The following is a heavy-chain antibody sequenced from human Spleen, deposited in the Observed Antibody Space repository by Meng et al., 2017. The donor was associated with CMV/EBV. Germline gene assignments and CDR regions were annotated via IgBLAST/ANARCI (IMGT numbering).Heavy chain of an antibody. Sequence: GSISSGDYYWSWIRQPPGKGLEWIGYIYYSGSTYYNPSLKSRVTISVDTSKNQFSLKLSSATAADTAVYYCASESCSSTSCTSGFDPWGQGTLVTVSS. CDR3: ASESCSSTSCTSGFDP. CDR1: GSISSGDYY. V-gene: IGHV4-30-4*08. CDR2: IYYSGST. D-gene: IGHD2-2*01. J-gene: IGHJ5*02.